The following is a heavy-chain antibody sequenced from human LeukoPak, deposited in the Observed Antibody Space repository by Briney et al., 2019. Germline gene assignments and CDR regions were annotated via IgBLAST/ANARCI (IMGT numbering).Heavy chain of an antibody. D-gene: IGHD5-18*01. CDR2: IYPGDSDT. J-gene: IGHJ4*02. CDR3: VSDLGGYSYGDVEFYFDY. V-gene: IGHV5-51*01. CDR1: GYSFTSYW. Sequence: GESLKISCKGSGYSFTSYWIGWVRQMPGKGLEWMGLIYPGDSDTTYSPSFQGQVIISADKSISTAYLQWSSLQASHTAMYYCVSDLGGYSYGDVEFYFDYWGQGTLVTVSS.